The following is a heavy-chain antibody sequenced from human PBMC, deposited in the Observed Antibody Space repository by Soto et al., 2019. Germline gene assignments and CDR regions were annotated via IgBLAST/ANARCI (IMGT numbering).Heavy chain of an antibody. CDR3: ARGGGYDSFDL. J-gene: IGHJ4*02. Sequence: SETLSLTCSVSGVTISYGGYSWSWIRQSPGKGLEWLGYISHVETTYYNPSFQSRLSLSIDRTRNQFSLSLSPMTAADKAVYYCARGGGYDSFDLWGQGIQATVSS. D-gene: IGHD3-3*01. V-gene: IGHV4-30-2*06. CDR1: GVTISYGGYS. CDR2: ISHVETT.